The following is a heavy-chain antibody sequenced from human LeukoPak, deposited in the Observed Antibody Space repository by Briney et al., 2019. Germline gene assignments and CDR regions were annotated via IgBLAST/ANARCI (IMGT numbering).Heavy chain of an antibody. V-gene: IGHV4-59*01. J-gene: IGHJ6*03. D-gene: IGHD6-13*01. CDR3: ARVLAAAAGSHYYYYYMDV. CDR2: IYYSGST. CDR1: DDSITMYY. Sequence: SETLSLTCSVSDDSITMYYWSWIRQPPGKGLEWIGYIYYSGSTNYNPSLKSRVTISVDTSKNQFSLKLSSVTAADTAVYYCARVLAAAAGSHYYYYYMDVWGKGTTVTVSS.